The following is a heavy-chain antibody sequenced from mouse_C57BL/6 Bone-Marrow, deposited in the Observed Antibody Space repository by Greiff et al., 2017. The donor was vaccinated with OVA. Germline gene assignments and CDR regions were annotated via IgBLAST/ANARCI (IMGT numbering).Heavy chain of an antibody. CDR3: ARSSYYAMDY. Sequence: EVQLVESGGGLVKPGGSLKLSCAASGFTFSSYAMSWVRQTPEKRLEWVATISDGGSYTYYPDNVKGRFTISRDNAKNNLYLQMSHLKSEDTAMYYCARSSYYAMDYWGQGTSVTVSS. J-gene: IGHJ4*01. D-gene: IGHD1-1*01. CDR1: GFTFSSYA. CDR2: ISDGGSYT. V-gene: IGHV5-4*01.